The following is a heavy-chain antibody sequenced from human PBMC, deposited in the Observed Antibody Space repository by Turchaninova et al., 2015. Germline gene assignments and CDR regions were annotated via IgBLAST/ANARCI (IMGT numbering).Heavy chain of an antibody. CDR1: GASVDSFS. J-gene: IGHJ4*02. CDR2: ISYGGTT. D-gene: IGHD6-19*01. CDR3: ARQTSPAGWHSFDY. V-gene: IGHV4-59*08. Sequence: QVQLQESGPGLVKTSETLSLTCTVSGASVDSFSWSWIRRPPGEGLQLIGYISYGGTTMYNSSRKSPLTMSLDTSKNQFSLKLESGTAADTAVYYCARQTSPAGWHSFDYWGQGTLITVS.